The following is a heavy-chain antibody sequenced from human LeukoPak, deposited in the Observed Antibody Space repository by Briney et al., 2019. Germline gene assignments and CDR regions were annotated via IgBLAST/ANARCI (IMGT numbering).Heavy chain of an antibody. V-gene: IGHV4-59*01. J-gene: IGHJ6*02. D-gene: IGHD3-16*01. Sequence: SETLSLTCTVSGGSISSYYWSWIRQPPGKGLEWIGYIYYSGSTNYNPSLKSRDTISVDTSKNQFSLKLSYVTAADTAVCYCARVWVFSLYYGMDVWGQGTTVTVSS. CDR3: ARVWVFSLYYGMDV. CDR1: GGSISSYY. CDR2: IYYSGST.